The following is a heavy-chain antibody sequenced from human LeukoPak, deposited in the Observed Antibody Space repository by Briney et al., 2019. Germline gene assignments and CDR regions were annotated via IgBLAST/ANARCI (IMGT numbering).Heavy chain of an antibody. D-gene: IGHD2-2*01. CDR3: ARETEDVIVVPAAAYFDY. CDR2: INPNSGGT. Sequence: ASVKVSCKASGDTFTGYYMHWVRQAPGQGLEWMGWINPNSGGTNYAQKFQGRVTMTRDTSISTAYMDLSRLRSDDTAVFYCARETEDVIVVPAAAYFDYWGQGTLVTVSS. V-gene: IGHV1-2*02. J-gene: IGHJ4*02. CDR1: GDTFTGYY.